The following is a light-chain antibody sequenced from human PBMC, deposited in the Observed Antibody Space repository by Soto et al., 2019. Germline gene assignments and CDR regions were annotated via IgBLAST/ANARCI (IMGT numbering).Light chain of an antibody. V-gene: IGKV1-9*01. J-gene: IGKJ1*01. CDR2: AAS. CDR1: QGISSY. Sequence: DIQLTQSPSFLSASVGDRVTLTCRSIQGISSYLSCYQQKPGKSPKLLIYAASTLQIGVPSRFSGSGXGTEFSLXISSLQPEDFATYFCQQLNTYTVTFGQGTKVDIK. CDR3: QQLNTYTVT.